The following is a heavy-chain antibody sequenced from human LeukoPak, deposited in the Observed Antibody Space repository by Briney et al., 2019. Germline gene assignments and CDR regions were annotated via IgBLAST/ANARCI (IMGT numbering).Heavy chain of an antibody. Sequence: DSVKVSCKASGYTITTYYIHWVRQAPGQGLEWMGIINPRAGSTSYAQKFQGRITMTRDTSTTTAYMELSSLRSEDTAVYYCARGGKPAAAPQAHFDYWGQGTLVTVSS. D-gene: IGHD2-2*01. CDR3: ARGGKPAAAPQAHFDY. CDR2: INPRAGST. CDR1: GYTITTYY. J-gene: IGHJ4*02. V-gene: IGHV1-46*01.